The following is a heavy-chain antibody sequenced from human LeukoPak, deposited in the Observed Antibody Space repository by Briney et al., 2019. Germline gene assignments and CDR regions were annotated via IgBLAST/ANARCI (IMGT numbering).Heavy chain of an antibody. CDR3: ARVTYYDFWSGYSLDAFDI. J-gene: IGHJ3*02. D-gene: IGHD3-3*01. CDR1: GYSISSGYY. Sequence: SETLSLTCTVSGYSISSGYYWGWIRQPPGKGLEWIGSIYHSGSTYYNPSLKSRVTISVDTSKNQFSLKLSSVTAADTAVYYCARVTYYDFWSGYSLDAFDIWGQGTMVTVSS. CDR2: IYHSGST. V-gene: IGHV4-38-2*02.